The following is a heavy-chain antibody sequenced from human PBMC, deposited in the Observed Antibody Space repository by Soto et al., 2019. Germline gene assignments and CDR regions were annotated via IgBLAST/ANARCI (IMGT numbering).Heavy chain of an antibody. D-gene: IGHD3-10*01. CDR1: GFAFSNYA. J-gene: IGHJ6*01. CDR3: ARSAGLLWFGESSSHGLDV. CDR2: ISHDGSDE. Sequence: QVQLFESGGGVVQPGRSLRLCCAASGFAFSNYAFHWVRQAPGRGLEWVAVISHDGSDEFYAGSVKGRIIVSRDNSKSTVSLHMNSLSGEDTGIYFCARSAGLLWFGESSSHGLDVWGQGTTVAVSS. V-gene: IGHV3-30-3*01.